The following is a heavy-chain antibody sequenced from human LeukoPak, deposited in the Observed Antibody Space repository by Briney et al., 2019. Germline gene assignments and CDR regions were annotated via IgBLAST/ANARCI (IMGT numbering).Heavy chain of an antibody. D-gene: IGHD4-11*01. CDR2: IRNKPNSYAT. CDR3: TRGVTTRPLDY. V-gene: IGHV3-73*01. CDR1: GFTSSGST. Sequence: GGSLRLSCAASGFTSSGSTMHWVRQASGKGLEWVGRIRNKPNSYATAYTASVKGRFIISRDDSKNTAYLHMNSLKTEDTAVYYCTRGVTTRPLDYWGQGTLVTASS. J-gene: IGHJ4*02.